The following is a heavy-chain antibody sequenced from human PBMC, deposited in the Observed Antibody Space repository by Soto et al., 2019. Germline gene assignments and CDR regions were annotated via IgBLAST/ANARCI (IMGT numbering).Heavy chain of an antibody. CDR3: ARSSVRYFDWYYFDY. CDR1: GGSISSYY. D-gene: IGHD3-9*01. Sequence: SETLSLTCTVSGGSISSYYWSWIRQPPGKGLEWIGYVYYSGSTNYNPSLKSRVTISVDTSKNQFSLKLSSVTAADTAVYYCARSSVRYFDWYYFDYWGQGTLVTVSS. J-gene: IGHJ4*02. CDR2: VYYSGST. V-gene: IGHV4-59*01.